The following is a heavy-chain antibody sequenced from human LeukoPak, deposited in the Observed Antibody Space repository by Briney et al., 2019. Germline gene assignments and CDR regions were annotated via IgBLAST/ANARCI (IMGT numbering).Heavy chain of an antibody. Sequence: GGSLRLSCAAPGFTFSSYSMNWVRQAPGRGLEWVSSISSSSSYIYYADSVKGRFTISRDNAKNSLYLQMNSLRAEDTAVYYCAIQHYDFWSGTAGHLDYWGQGTLVTVSS. CDR3: AIQHYDFWSGTAGHLDY. D-gene: IGHD3-3*01. CDR2: ISSSSSYI. CDR1: GFTFSSYS. V-gene: IGHV3-21*01. J-gene: IGHJ4*02.